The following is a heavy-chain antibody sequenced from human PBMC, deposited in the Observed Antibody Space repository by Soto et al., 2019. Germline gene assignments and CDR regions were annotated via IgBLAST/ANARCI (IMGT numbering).Heavy chain of an antibody. J-gene: IGHJ6*02. V-gene: IGHV4-59*01. Sequence: PSKTLSLTCTVPGGSISSYYWSWIRQPPGKGLEWIGYIYYSGSTNYNPSLKSRVTISVDTSKNQFSLKLSSVTAADTAVYYCARGGTGKPLYYYYGMDVWGQGTTVTASS. D-gene: IGHD1-1*01. CDR3: ARGGTGKPLYYYYGMDV. CDR2: IYYSGST. CDR1: GGSISSYY.